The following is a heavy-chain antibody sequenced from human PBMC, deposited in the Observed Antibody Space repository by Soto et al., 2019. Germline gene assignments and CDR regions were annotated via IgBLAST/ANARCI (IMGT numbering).Heavy chain of an antibody. CDR2: ISGSSGYT. Sequence: QVQLVEPGGGLVKPGGSLRLSCAASGFSFSDSYMSWVRQAPGKGLEWVAYISGSSGYTGYADSVKGRFTISRDNAKNSLYLQMNSRRVEDTAVYYCARDRGGYGPPDVWGQGTTVTVSS. V-gene: IGHV3-11*06. J-gene: IGHJ6*02. CDR1: GFSFSDSY. CDR3: ARDRGGYGPPDV. D-gene: IGHD3-10*01.